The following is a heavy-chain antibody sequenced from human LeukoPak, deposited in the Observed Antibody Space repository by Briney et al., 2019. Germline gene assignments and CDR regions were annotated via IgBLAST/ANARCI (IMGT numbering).Heavy chain of an antibody. CDR3: ARGRITIFGVVIMGFDY. D-gene: IGHD3-3*01. J-gene: IGHJ4*02. Sequence: SETLSLTCAVYGGSFSGYYWSWIRQPPGKGLEWIGEINHSGSTNYNPSLKSRVTISVDTSKNQFSLKLSSVTAADTAVYYCARGRITIFGVVIMGFDYWGQGTLVTVSS. CDR1: GGSFSGYY. CDR2: INHSGST. V-gene: IGHV4-34*01.